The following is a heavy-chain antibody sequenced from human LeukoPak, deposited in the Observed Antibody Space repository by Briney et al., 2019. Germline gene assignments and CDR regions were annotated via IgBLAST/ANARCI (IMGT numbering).Heavy chain of an antibody. CDR1: GFTFDDYG. CDR2: INWNGGST. J-gene: IGHJ4*02. D-gene: IGHD1-26*01. V-gene: IGHV3-20*04. CDR3: ARVTFRSGYSGSYYYFDY. Sequence: GGSLRLSCAASGFTFDDYGMSWVRQAPGKGLEWVSGINWNGGSTGYADSVKGRFTISRDNAKNSLYLQMNSLRAEDTALYYCARVTFRSGYSGSYYYFDYWGQGTLVTVSS.